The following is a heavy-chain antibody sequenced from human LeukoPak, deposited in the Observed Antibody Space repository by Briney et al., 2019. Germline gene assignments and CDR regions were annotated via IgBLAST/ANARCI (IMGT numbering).Heavy chain of an antibody. CDR2: IYYSGTT. CDR1: GGSISSRNYY. Sequence: SETLSLTCTLSGGSISSRNYYWGWIRQPPGKGLDWIGSIYYSGTTYYNPSLKSRVTISIVTSKNQFSLKLSSATAADTAVYYCARGSVVDSSVLWFGELFDWGQGTLVTVSS. J-gene: IGHJ4*02. CDR3: ARGSVVDSSVLWFGELFD. V-gene: IGHV4-39*07. D-gene: IGHD3-10*01.